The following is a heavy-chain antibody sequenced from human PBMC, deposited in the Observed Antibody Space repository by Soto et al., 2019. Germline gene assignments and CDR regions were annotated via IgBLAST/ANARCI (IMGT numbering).Heavy chain of an antibody. D-gene: IGHD3-10*01. Sequence: QVPLRESGPGLVKPSGTLSLTCAVSGDSISSSNWWSWVRQPPGKGLEWIGEIYHSGSANYNPSLTSRLTMSVDKSKNQFSLNLTSVTAADTAVYYCARARLGTLFRGFNWLGPWGPGTLVTISS. CDR1: GDSISSSNW. CDR3: ARARLGTLFRGFNWLGP. J-gene: IGHJ5*02. V-gene: IGHV4-4*02. CDR2: IYHSGSA.